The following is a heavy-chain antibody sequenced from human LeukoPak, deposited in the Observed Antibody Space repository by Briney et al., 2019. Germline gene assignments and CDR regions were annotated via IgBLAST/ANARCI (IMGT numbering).Heavy chain of an antibody. CDR1: GYTFTGYY. CDR2: INPNSGGT. D-gene: IGHD6-13*01. CDR3: ARGIYSSSWPTVVAFDI. V-gene: IGHV1-2*02. Sequence: ASVKVSCKASGYTFTGYYMHWVRQAPGQGLEWMGWINPNSGGTNYAQKFQGRVTMTRDTSISTAYMELSSLRSEDTAVYYCARGIYSSSWPTVVAFDIWGQGTMVTVSS. J-gene: IGHJ3*02.